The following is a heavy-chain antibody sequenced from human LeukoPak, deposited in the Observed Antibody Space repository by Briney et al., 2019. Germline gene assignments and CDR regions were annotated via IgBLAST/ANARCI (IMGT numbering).Heavy chain of an antibody. V-gene: IGHV3-23*01. CDR1: GFSFSPNA. CDR2: VGGDGRT. D-gene: IGHD2-21*02. J-gene: IGHJ4*02. Sequence: GGSLRLSCAASGFSFSPNAMSWFRQAPGRGLQWVAGVGGDGRTHYTDSVRGRFTISRDNSKNTLHLQMDSLRVDDTAVYYCAKDMSWWVTVDFWGQGTLVTVSS. CDR3: AKDMSWWVTVDF.